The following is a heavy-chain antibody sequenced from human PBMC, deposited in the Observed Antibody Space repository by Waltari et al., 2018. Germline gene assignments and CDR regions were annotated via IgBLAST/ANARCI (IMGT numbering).Heavy chain of an antibody. V-gene: IGHV3-23*04. CDR1: GLTFSSYA. D-gene: IGHD3-3*01. J-gene: IGHJ3*02. CDR2: ISGSGGST. Sequence: EVQLVESGGGLVQPGGSLRLSCAASGLTFSSYAISWVRQAHGKGVEWVSAISGSGGSTYYADSVKGRFTISRDNSKNTLYLQMNSLRAEDTAVYYCAKNGRFLEWLVPFDIWGQGTMVTVSS. CDR3: AKNGRFLEWLVPFDI.